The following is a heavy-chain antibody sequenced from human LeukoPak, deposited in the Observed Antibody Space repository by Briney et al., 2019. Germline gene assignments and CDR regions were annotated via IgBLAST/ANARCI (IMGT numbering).Heavy chain of an antibody. CDR1: GGSISSYY. V-gene: IGHV4-59*01. Sequence: SETLSLTCTVSGGSISSYYWSWIRQPPGKGREWIGYIYYSGSTNYNPSLKSRVTISVDTSKNQFSLKLSSVTAADTAVYYCARAQYYYDSSGYYPRFDYWGQGTLVTVSS. CDR3: ARAQYYYDSSGYYPRFDY. D-gene: IGHD3-22*01. J-gene: IGHJ4*02. CDR2: IYYSGST.